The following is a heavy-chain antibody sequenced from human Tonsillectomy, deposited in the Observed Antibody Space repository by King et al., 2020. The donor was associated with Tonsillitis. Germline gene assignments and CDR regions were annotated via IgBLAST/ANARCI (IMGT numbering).Heavy chain of an antibody. D-gene: IGHD6-13*01. J-gene: IGHJ5*02. V-gene: IGHV3-30*18. CDR2: ISYDGSNK. CDR3: AKVVAAAGTNWFDH. Sequence: VQLVESGGGVVQPGRSLRLSCAASGFTFSSYGMHWVRQAPGKGLEWVAVISYDGSNKYYADSVKGRFTISRDNSKNTLYLQMNSLRAEDTAVYYCAKVVAAAGTNWFDHWGQGTLVTVSS. CDR1: GFTFSSYG.